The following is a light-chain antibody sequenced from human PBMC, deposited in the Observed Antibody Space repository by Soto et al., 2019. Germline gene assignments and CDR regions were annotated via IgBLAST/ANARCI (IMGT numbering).Light chain of an antibody. V-gene: IGLV2-11*01. Sequence: QSALTQPRSVSGSPGQSVTISCTGTNSDIGNYNYVSWYQQHPGKAPKVMIYDVSKRPSGVPDRFSGSKSGNTASLTISGLQAEDEADYYCAAWDDSLNGYVFGTGTKLTVL. CDR1: NSDIGNYNY. CDR3: AAWDDSLNGYV. J-gene: IGLJ1*01. CDR2: DVS.